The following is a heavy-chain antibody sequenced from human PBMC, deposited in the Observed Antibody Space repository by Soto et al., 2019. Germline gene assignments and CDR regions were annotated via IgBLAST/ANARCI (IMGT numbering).Heavy chain of an antibody. CDR1: GIIFWQYA. Sequence: CLRLSCAASGIIFWQYAMTWVRLAPGKGLEWVSVVGPSGASTFYADSVRGRFTISRDNSENTLYLQMNSLRAADTALYFCARSYYYDSTGYYRTFDYWGPGTLVTVSS. D-gene: IGHD3-22*01. V-gene: IGHV3-23*01. CDR2: VGPSGAST. CDR3: ARSYYYDSTGYYRTFDY. J-gene: IGHJ4*02.